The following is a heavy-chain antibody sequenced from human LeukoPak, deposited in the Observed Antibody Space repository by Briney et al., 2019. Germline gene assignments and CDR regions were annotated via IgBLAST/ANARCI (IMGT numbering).Heavy chain of an antibody. Sequence: GESLKISCKGSGYSFTSYWIGWVRQAPGKGLEWVGRIKSKTDGGTTDYAAPVKGRFSISRDDSKNTLYLQMNSLKSEDTAVYYCQGGRFWGQGTLVTVSS. J-gene: IGHJ4*02. D-gene: IGHD1-26*01. CDR3: QGGRF. V-gene: IGHV3-15*01. CDR2: IKSKTDGGTT. CDR1: GYSFTSYW.